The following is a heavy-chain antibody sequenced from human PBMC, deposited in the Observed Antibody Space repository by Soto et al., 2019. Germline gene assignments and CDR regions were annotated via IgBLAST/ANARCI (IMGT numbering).Heavy chain of an antibody. J-gene: IGHJ6*02. Sequence: QVQLVQSGAEVKKPGASVKVSCKASGYTFTSYGISWVRQAPGQGLEWMGWISAYNGNTNYAQKLQGRVTMTTDTATSTAYMELRSLRSDDTAVYYCARDPISTSSPPNYYYGMDVWGQGTTVTVFS. CDR3: ARDPISTSSPPNYYYGMDV. CDR1: GYTFTSYG. CDR2: ISAYNGNT. D-gene: IGHD2-2*01. V-gene: IGHV1-18*01.